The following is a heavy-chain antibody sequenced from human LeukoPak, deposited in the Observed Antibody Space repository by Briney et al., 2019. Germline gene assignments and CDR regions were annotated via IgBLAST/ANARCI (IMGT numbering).Heavy chain of an antibody. CDR3: ATGSSIYHYYYYVDV. D-gene: IGHD2/OR15-2a*01. CDR1: GGSISSSSYY. CDR2: IYYSGST. Sequence: SETLSLTCTVSGGSISSSSYYWGWIRQPPGKGLEWFGSIYYSGSTYYNPSLKSRVSISVDTSKSQFSLKLSSVTAADTAVYYCATGSSIYHYYYYVDVWGKGTTVTVSS. J-gene: IGHJ6*03. V-gene: IGHV4-39*01.